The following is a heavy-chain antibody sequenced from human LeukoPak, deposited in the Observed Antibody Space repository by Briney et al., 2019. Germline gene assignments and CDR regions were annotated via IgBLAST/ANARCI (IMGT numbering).Heavy chain of an antibody. CDR3: GRHNSGSSYYKGYYYYYYMDV. J-gene: IGHJ6*03. V-gene: IGHV4-34*01. CDR2: INHGGST. CDR1: GGSFSGYY. Sequence: SETLSLTCAVYGGSFSGYYWSWIRQPPGKGLEWIGEINHGGSTNYSPSLKTRVTISIDTSKNHFSLRLTSVTAADTPVYYCGRHNSGSSYYKGYYYYYYMDVWGKGTTVTVSS. D-gene: IGHD1-26*01.